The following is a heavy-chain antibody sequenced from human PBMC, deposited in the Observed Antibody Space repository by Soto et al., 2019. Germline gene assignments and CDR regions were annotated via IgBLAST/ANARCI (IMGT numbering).Heavy chain of an antibody. CDR2: IWYDGSNK. J-gene: IGHJ4*02. Sequence: QVQLVESGGGVVQPGRSLRLSCAASGFTFSSYGMHWVRQAPGKGLEWVAVIWYDGSNKYYADSVKGRFTISRDNSKNTLYMQMNSLRAEDTAVYYCARDSHSKFDYWGQGTLVTVSS. CDR3: ARDSHSKFDY. V-gene: IGHV3-33*01. CDR1: GFTFSSYG.